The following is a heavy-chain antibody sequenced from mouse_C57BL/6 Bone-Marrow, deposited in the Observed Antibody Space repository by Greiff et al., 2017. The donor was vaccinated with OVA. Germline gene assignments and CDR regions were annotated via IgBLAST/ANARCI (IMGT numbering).Heavy chain of an antibody. V-gene: IGHV8-5*01. CDR1: GFSLSTSNMG. D-gene: IGHD2-3*01. Sequence: QVTLKVCGPGILQPSQTLSLTCSFSGFSLSTSNMGIGWIRQPSGKGLEWLAHIWWNDDKYYNTSLKSRLTISKDTSHNQVFLKSTSVDTAGTATYYCAQIAGDYDGYYLDYWWWGQGTTLTVSS. J-gene: IGHJ2*01. CDR3: AQIAGDYDGYYLDYWW. CDR2: IWWNDDK.